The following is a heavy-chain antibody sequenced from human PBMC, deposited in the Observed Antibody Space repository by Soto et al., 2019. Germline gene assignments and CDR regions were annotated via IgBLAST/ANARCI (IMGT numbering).Heavy chain of an antibody. CDR1: GYTFTSYY. D-gene: IGHD6-13*01. V-gene: IGHV1-46*01. Sequence: ASVKVSCKASGYTFTSYYMHWVRQAPGQGLEWMGIINPSGGSTSYAQKFQGRVTMTRDTSTSTVYMELSSLRSEDTAVYYCARDICEAYSSSWYCYYYGMHVSGQATTVTVSS. J-gene: IGHJ6*02. CDR3: ARDICEAYSSSWYCYYYGMHV. CDR2: INPSGGST.